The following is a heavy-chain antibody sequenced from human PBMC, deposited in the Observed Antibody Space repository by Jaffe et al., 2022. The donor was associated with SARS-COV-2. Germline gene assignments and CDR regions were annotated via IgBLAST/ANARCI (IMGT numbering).Heavy chain of an antibody. J-gene: IGHJ4*02. Sequence: QVQLQQWGAGLLKPSETLSLTCAVYGGSFSGYYWSWIRQPPGKGLEWIGEINHSGSTNYNPSLKSRVTTSVDTSKNQFSLKLSSVTAADTAVYYCARSPNTLSRHGELDYWGQGTLVTVSP. CDR3: ARSPNTLSRHGELDY. CDR2: INHSGST. V-gene: IGHV4-34*01. CDR1: GGSFSGYY. D-gene: IGHD4-17*01.